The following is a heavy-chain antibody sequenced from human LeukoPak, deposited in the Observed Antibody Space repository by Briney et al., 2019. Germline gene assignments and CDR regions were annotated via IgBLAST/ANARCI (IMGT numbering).Heavy chain of an antibody. V-gene: IGHV4-34*01. CDR3: ASFTHIVVVTAIHGGGYFDY. Sequence: SETLSLTCAVYGGSFSGYYWSWIRQPPGKGLEWIGEINHSGSTNYNPSLKSRVTISVDTSKNQFPLKLSSVTAADTAVYYCASFTHIVVVTAIHGGGYFDYWGQGTLVTVSS. CDR2: INHSGST. D-gene: IGHD2-21*02. J-gene: IGHJ4*02. CDR1: GGSFSGYY.